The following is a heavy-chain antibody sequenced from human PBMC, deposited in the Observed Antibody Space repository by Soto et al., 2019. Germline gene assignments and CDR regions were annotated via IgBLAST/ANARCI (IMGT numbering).Heavy chain of an antibody. V-gene: IGHV4-39*01. D-gene: IGHD2-2*01. J-gene: IGHJ5*01. Sequence: ETLPLPCSLAGGSITSNIDYWGWTRQSPGEGLEWIGNIYYDASTFYNPSLKSRVTISVDTSKRQFYLRVSSVTSADTAVYYRGRRGSASCRNWFDSWGDGTLVT. CDR2: IYYDAST. CDR1: GGSITSNIDY. CDR3: GRRGSASCRNWFDS.